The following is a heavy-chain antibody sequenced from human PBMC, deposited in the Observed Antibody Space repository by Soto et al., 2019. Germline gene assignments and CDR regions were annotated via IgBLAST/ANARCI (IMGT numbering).Heavy chain of an antibody. D-gene: IGHD2-2*01. Sequence: ASVKVSCKASGYTFTGYYMHWVRQAPGQGLEWMGWINPNSGGTNYAQKFQGWVTMTRDTSICTAYMELSRLRSDDTAVYYCARDTLTYCSSHSSYSYGMDVWGQGTTVTVSS. CDR2: INPNSGGT. CDR1: GYTFTGYY. J-gene: IGHJ6*02. CDR3: ARDTLTYCSSHSSYSYGMDV. V-gene: IGHV1-2*04.